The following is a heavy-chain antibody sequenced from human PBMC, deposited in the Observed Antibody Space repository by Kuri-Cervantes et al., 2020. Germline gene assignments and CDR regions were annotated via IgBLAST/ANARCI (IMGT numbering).Heavy chain of an antibody. Sequence: SETLSLTCTVSGGSISSGDYYWSWIRQPPGKGLEWIGYIYYSGSTYYNPSLKSRVTISVDTSKNQFSLKLSSVTAADTAVYYCARQNWDFYYDILTGYPGTNWFDPWGQGTLVTVSS. CDR3: ARQNWDFYYDILTGYPGTNWFDP. CDR2: IYYSGST. J-gene: IGHJ5*02. D-gene: IGHD3-9*01. V-gene: IGHV4-30-4*01. CDR1: GGSISSGDYY.